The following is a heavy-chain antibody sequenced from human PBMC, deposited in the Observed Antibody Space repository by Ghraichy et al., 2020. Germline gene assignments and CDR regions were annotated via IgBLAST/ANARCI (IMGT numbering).Heavy chain of an antibody. CDR1: GGSISSFY. V-gene: IGHV4-4*07. Sequence: SETLSLTCAVSGGSISSFYWSWIRQPAGKGLEWIGRISASGSTYYNPSLRSRVTMSVDTPKNQFSLDLRSVTAADTAVYYCARVRGGGVYWYFDLWGRGALVTVSS. CDR3: ARVRGGGVYWYFDL. D-gene: IGHD3-10*01. J-gene: IGHJ2*01. CDR2: ISASGST.